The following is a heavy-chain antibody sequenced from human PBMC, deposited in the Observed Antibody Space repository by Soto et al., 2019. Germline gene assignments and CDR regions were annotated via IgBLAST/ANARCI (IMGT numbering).Heavy chain of an antibody. J-gene: IGHJ3*02. Sequence: SETLSLTCTVSGGSISSGGYYWSWIRQHPGKGLEWIGYIYYSGSTYYNPSLKSRVAISVDTSKNQFSLKLSSVTAADTAVYYCARDKAAGDHDAFDIWGQGTMVTVSS. D-gene: IGHD6-13*01. CDR2: IYYSGST. CDR3: ARDKAAGDHDAFDI. V-gene: IGHV4-31*03. CDR1: GGSISSGGYY.